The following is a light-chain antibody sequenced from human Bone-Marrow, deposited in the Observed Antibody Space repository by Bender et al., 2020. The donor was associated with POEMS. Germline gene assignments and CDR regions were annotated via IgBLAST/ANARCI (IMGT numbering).Light chain of an antibody. CDR3: AAWDDSMSGPRV. CDR2: EVT. J-gene: IGLJ2*01. Sequence: QSALTQPASISGSPGQSITISCTGTSGDVGGYDFVSWYQQHPGGAPKVILYEVTQRPSGVSNRFSGSKSGTSASLAISGLRSEDEADYYCAAWDDSMSGPRVFGGGTKLTVL. V-gene: IGLV2-14*01. CDR1: SGDVGGYDF.